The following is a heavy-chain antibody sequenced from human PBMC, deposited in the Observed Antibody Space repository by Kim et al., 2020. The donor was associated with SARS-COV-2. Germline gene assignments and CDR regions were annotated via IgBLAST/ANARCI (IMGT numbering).Heavy chain of an antibody. Sequence: ASVKVSCKASGYTFTSYGISWVRQAPGQGLEWMGWISAYNGNTNYAQKLQGRVTMTTDTSTSTAYMELRSLRSDDTAVYYCARTQWDTSGWSLPLYYYYGMDVWGQGTTVTVSS. D-gene: IGHD6-19*01. CDR2: ISAYNGNT. V-gene: IGHV1-18*01. J-gene: IGHJ6*02. CDR1: GYTFTSYG. CDR3: ARTQWDTSGWSLPLYYYYGMDV.